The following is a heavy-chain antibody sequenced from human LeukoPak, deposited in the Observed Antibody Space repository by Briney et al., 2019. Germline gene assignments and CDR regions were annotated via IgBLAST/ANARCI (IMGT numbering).Heavy chain of an antibody. Sequence: NAGGSLRLSCAASGCTFGNAWMSWVRQAPGKGLEWVGRIKSKTDGGTTDYAAPVKGRFTISRDDSKNTLYLQMNSLKTEDTAVYYCTTLSIAARRDYWGQGTLVTVSS. J-gene: IGHJ4*02. CDR1: GCTFGNAW. D-gene: IGHD6-6*01. CDR3: TTLSIAARRDY. CDR2: IKSKTDGGTT. V-gene: IGHV3-15*01.